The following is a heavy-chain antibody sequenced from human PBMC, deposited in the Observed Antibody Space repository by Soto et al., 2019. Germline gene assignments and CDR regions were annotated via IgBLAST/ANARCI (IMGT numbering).Heavy chain of an antibody. CDR2: ISYDGSNK. D-gene: IGHD4-17*01. V-gene: IGHV3-30-3*01. CDR3: ARDPVGYGDYYYYGMDV. CDR1: GFTFSSYA. J-gene: IGHJ6*02. Sequence: PGGSLRLSCAASGFTFSSYAMHWVRQAPGKGLEWVAVISYDGSNKYYADSVKGRFTISRDNSKNTLYLQMNSLRAEDTAVYYCARDPVGYGDYYYYGMDVWGQGTTVTVSS.